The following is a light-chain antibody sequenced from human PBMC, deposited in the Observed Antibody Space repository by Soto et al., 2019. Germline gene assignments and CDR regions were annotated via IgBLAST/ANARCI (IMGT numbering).Light chain of an antibody. V-gene: IGKV2D-29*01. Sequence: DVVMTQTPLSLSVTPGQPASISCKSSQSLLHTDGKTYLYWYLQKPGHPPQLLIYEVFNRFSGVPDRFSGSGSGTDFTLKISRVKAEDVGTYYCMQTIQPLLTFGGGTKVEI. CDR3: MQTIQPLLT. CDR2: EVF. CDR1: QSLLHTDGKTY. J-gene: IGKJ4*01.